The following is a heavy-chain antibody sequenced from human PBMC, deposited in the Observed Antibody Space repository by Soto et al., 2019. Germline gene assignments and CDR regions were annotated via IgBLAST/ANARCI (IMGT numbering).Heavy chain of an antibody. CDR2: IIPIFGTA. V-gene: IGHV1-69*06. CDR3: ARDLVPPGPLAC. CDR1: GGTFSSYA. Sequence: QVQLVQSGAEVKKPGSSVKVSCKASGGTFSSYAISWVRQAPGQGLEWMGGIIPIFGTANYAQKFQGRVTIPADKVTSTAYRELCSLRSEDTAVYYCARDLVPPGPLACWGQGTLVTFSS. J-gene: IGHJ4*02. D-gene: IGHD3-10*01.